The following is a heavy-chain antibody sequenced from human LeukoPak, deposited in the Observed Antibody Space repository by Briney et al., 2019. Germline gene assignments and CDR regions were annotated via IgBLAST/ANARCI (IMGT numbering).Heavy chain of an antibody. D-gene: IGHD3-10*02. V-gene: IGHV4-39*02. CDR3: ASIFYYSVPF. CDR2: IYYSGDT. Sequence: SETLSLTCTVSGGSITSPENYWGWVRQPPGKGLEWIGNIYYSGDTYYNSSLRSRVTLSVDTSQNHFSLRLTSMAAADTAVYYCASIFYYSVPFWGQGALVIVSS. J-gene: IGHJ4*02. CDR1: GGSITSPENY.